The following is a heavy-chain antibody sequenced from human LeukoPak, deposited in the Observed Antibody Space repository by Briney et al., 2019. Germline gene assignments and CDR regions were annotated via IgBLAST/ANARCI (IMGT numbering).Heavy chain of an antibody. D-gene: IGHD3-3*01. Sequence: ASVKVSCKASGGTFSSYAISWVRQAPGQGLEWMGGFDPEDGETIYAQKFQGRVTMTEDTSTDTAYMELSSLRSEDTAVYYCATRLITIFGVVDHDNDYWGQGTLVTVSS. CDR2: FDPEDGET. CDR1: GGTFSSYA. J-gene: IGHJ4*02. V-gene: IGHV1-24*01. CDR3: ATRLITIFGVVDHDNDY.